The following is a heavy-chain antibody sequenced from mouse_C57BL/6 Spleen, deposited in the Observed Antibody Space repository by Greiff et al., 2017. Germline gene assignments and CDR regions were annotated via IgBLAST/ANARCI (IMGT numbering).Heavy chain of an antibody. V-gene: IGHV1-5*01. D-gene: IGHD1-1*01. CDR3: TRWSGTDYAMDD. Sequence: EVQLQQSGTVLARPGASVKMSCKTSGYTFTSYWMHWVNQRPGQGLEWIGAIYPGNSDTSYNQKFKGKAKLTAVTSASTAYMELSSLTNEDSAVYYCTRWSGTDYAMDDWGQGTSVTVSS. J-gene: IGHJ4*01. CDR1: GYTFTSYW. CDR2: IYPGNSDT.